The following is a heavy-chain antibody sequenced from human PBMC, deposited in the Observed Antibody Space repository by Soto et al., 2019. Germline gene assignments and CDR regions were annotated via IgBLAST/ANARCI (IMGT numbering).Heavy chain of an antibody. CDR1: VVTISTYY. J-gene: IGHJ6*02. V-gene: IGHV4-4*09. Sequence: SETLSLTCAVSVVTISTYYWSWIRQPPGKGLEWIGYIFSSGTTYYNPSLKSRLTMSLDASQNQSSLKPNSMPDADTAVYFCARVPSPFDYYYAMDVWGQGTTVTVSS. CDR3: ARVPSPFDYYYAMDV. D-gene: IGHD3-16*01. CDR2: IFSSGTT.